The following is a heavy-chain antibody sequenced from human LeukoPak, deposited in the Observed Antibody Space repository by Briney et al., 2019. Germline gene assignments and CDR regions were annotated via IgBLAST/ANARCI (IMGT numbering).Heavy chain of an antibody. V-gene: IGHV3-49*03. Sequence: GGSLRLSCTASGFTFGDYAMSWFRQAPGKGLEWVGFIRSKTNGGTTEYAASVKGRFTISRDDSKAIAYLQMNSLKTEDTAVYHCTRDRGAYNLYDYWGQGTLVTVSS. CDR3: TRDRGAYNLYDY. D-gene: IGHD1-1*01. CDR1: GFTFGDYA. CDR2: IRSKTNGGTT. J-gene: IGHJ4*02.